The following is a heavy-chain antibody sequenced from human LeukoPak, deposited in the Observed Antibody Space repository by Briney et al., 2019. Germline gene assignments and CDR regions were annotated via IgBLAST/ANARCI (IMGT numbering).Heavy chain of an antibody. CDR1: GFTISRSS. CDR2: ISRSGGNT. V-gene: IGHV3-64*04. D-gene: IGHD3-22*01. J-gene: IGHJ4*02. Sequence: GGSLRLSCAASGFTISRSSMHWVRQAPGKGLEFVSAISRSGGNTYYADSVKGRFTISRDNAKNSLYLQMNSLRAEDTAVYYCARDIDYYDSSGYYRFDYWGQGTLVTVSS. CDR3: ARDIDYYDSSGYYRFDY.